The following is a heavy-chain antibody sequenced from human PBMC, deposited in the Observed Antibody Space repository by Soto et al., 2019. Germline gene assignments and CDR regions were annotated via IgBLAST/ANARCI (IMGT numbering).Heavy chain of an antibody. CDR3: AKAVEWLPIEDV. Sequence: LRLSCAASGFTFSSYAMSWVRQAPGKGLEWVSAISGSGGSTYYADSVKGRFTISRDNSKNTLYLQMNSLRAEDTAVYYCAKAVEWLPIEDVWGQGTTVTVSS. J-gene: IGHJ6*02. CDR2: ISGSGGST. D-gene: IGHD3-3*01. CDR1: GFTFSSYA. V-gene: IGHV3-23*01.